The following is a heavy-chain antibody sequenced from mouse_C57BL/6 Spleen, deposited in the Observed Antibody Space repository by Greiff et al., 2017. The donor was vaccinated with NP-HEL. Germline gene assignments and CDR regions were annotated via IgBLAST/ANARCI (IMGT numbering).Heavy chain of an antibody. V-gene: IGHV2-5*01. CDR1: GFSLTSYG. CDR3: AKNNYDYDFYAMDY. J-gene: IGHJ4*01. CDR2: IWRGGST. D-gene: IGHD2-4*01. Sequence: QVQLQQSGPGLVQPSQSLSITCTVSGFSLTSYGVHWVRQSPGKGLEWLGVIWRGGSTDYYAAFMSRLSITKDNSTSQVFFKMNSLQADDTAIYYCAKNNYDYDFYAMDYWGQGTSVTVSS.